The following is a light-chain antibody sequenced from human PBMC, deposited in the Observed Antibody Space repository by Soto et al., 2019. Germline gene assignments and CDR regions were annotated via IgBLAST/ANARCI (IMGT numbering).Light chain of an antibody. CDR1: QSVSST. J-gene: IGKJ1*01. V-gene: IGKV3D-15*01. CDR2: GAS. CDR3: QQYYNRPLT. Sequence: EIVLTQSPDTLSLSPGERASLACRASQSVSSTLAWYQQKPGQAPRLLIFGASTRATGIPARFSGSGSGTEFTLTISSLQPEDFAVYYCQQYYNRPLTFGQGTKVEIK.